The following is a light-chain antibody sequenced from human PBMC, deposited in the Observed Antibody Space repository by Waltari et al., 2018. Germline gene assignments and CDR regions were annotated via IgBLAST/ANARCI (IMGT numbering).Light chain of an antibody. Sequence: QSVLTQPPSASGTPGQRVTISCSGSSPNIGSNFVYWYQQLPGTAPKLLIYRNTQRPSGVPDRFSGSKSGTSASLAISGLRSEDEADYYCAAWDDSLSGPGFGGGTKLTVL. CDR2: RNT. V-gene: IGLV1-47*01. J-gene: IGLJ2*01. CDR1: SPNIGSNF. CDR3: AAWDDSLSGPG.